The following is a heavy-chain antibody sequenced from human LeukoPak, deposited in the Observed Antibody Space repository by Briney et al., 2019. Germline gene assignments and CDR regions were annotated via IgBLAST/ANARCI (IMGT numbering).Heavy chain of an antibody. J-gene: IGHJ4*02. CDR3: ARKTDRGYFDL. V-gene: IGHV4-38-2*02. D-gene: IGHD1-14*01. CDR1: GYSISSDYY. CDR2: IYYTGRS. Sequence: SETLSLTCTVSGYSISSDYYWGWIRQPPGEGLEYIGCIYYTGRSYYNPSLKSRVTISIDKSKNQFSLNLTSVTAADTAVYYCARKTDRGYFDLWGQGNLVTVSS.